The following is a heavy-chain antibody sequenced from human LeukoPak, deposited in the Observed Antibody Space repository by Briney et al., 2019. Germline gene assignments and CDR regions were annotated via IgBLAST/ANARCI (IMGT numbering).Heavy chain of an antibody. CDR3: ASTSRYGSGSPLGDY. D-gene: IGHD3-10*01. CDR1: GGSISSGGYS. V-gene: IGHV4-30-2*01. J-gene: IGHJ4*02. CDR2: IYHSGST. Sequence: SETLSLTCAVSGGSISSGGYSWSWIRQPPGKGLEWIGYIYHSGSTYYNPSLKSRVTISVDRSKNQFSLKLSSVTAADTAVYYCASTSRYGSGSPLGDYWGQGTLVTVSS.